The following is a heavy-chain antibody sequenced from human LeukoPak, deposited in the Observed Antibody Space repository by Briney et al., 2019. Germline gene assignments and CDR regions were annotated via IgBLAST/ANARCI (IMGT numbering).Heavy chain of an antibody. Sequence: PGGSLRLSCAASGFTVSDNYMTWVRQAPGKGLEWVSIIYSGGSTFHTDSVKGRLTISRDNSKNTLYLQMNGLRAEDTAVYYCARASSSEAYYFDSWGQGTLVTVSS. CDR1: GFTVSDNY. D-gene: IGHD3-10*01. CDR2: IYSGGST. V-gene: IGHV3-66*01. J-gene: IGHJ4*02. CDR3: ARASSSEAYYFDS.